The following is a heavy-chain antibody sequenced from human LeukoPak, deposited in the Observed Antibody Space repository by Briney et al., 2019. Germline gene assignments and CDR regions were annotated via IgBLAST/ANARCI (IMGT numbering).Heavy chain of an antibody. V-gene: IGHV4-30-4*01. CDR3: ARVHLKWLSIDY. CDR1: GGSISSGDYY. Sequence: SSETLSLTCTVSGGSISSGDYYWGWIRQPPGKGLEWIGYIYYSGSTYYNPSLKSRVTISVDTSKNQFSLKLSSVTAADTAVYYCARVHLKWLSIDYWGQGTLVTVSS. D-gene: IGHD3-3*01. CDR2: IYYSGST. J-gene: IGHJ4*02.